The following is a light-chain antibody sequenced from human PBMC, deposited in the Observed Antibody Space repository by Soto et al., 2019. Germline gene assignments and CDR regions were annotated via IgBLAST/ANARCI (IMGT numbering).Light chain of an antibody. CDR1: QGISSA. CDR2: DAS. Sequence: AIQLTQSPSSLFASVGYRVTITCRASQGISSALAWYQQKPGKAPKLLIYDASSLESGVPSRFSGSGSGTDFTLTISSLQPEDFATYYCQQFNSYPLFTFGPGTKVDIK. V-gene: IGKV1-13*02. CDR3: QQFNSYPLFT. J-gene: IGKJ3*01.